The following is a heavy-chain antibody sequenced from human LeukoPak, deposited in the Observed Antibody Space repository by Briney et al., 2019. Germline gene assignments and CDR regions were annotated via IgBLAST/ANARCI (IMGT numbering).Heavy chain of an antibody. CDR1: GFDFTLYW. Sequence: GGSLRLSCAASGFDFTLYWMSWVRQAPGKGLEWVANIKQDGSEKYYVDSVKGRFTISRDNAKNSLFLQMNSLRAEDTALYYCARDGVRAVTFNHYYFLDVWGKGTTVTVSS. CDR2: IKQDGSEK. J-gene: IGHJ6*03. D-gene: IGHD3-10*01. V-gene: IGHV3-7*01. CDR3: ARDGVRAVTFNHYYFLDV.